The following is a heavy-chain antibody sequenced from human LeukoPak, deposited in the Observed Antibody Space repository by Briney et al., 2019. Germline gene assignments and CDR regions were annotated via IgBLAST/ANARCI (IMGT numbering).Heavy chain of an antibody. D-gene: IGHD6-13*01. V-gene: IGHV3-23*01. CDR1: GFTFSSYA. CDR3: AKGSIAAAGVYYYYMDV. Sequence: PGGSLRLSCAASGFTFSSYAMSWVRQAPGKGLEWVSAISGSGGSTYYADSVKGRFTISRDNSKNTLYLQMHSLRAEDTAVYYCAKGSIAAAGVYYYYMDVWGKGTTVTVSS. J-gene: IGHJ6*03. CDR2: ISGSGGST.